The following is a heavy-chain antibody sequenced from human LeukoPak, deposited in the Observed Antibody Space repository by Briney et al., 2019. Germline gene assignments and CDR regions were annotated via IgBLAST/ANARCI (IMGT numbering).Heavy chain of an antibody. CDR2: INPNSGGT. Sequence: ASVKVSCKASGYTFTGYYMHWVRQAPGQGLEWMGWINPNSGGTNYAQKFQGRVTMTRDTSISTAYMELSRLRSDDTAVYYCARGWSSRRGYCRGGSCYRAFDIWGQGTMVTVSS. J-gene: IGHJ3*02. D-gene: IGHD2-15*01. CDR1: GYTFTGYY. CDR3: ARGWSSRRGYCRGGSCYRAFDI. V-gene: IGHV1-2*02.